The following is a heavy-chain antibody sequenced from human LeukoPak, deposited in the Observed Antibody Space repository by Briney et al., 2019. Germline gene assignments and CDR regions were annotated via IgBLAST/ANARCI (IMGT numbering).Heavy chain of an antibody. CDR1: GGSISSGSYY. V-gene: IGHV4-61*02. J-gene: IGHJ3*02. CDR2: IYTSGST. Sequence: SETLSLTCTVSGGSISSGSYYWSWIRQPAGKGLEGIGRIYTSGSTNYNPSLKSRVTISVDTSKNQFSLKLSSVTAADTAVYYCARVRDGYNDAYDIWGQGTMVTVSS. D-gene: IGHD5-24*01. CDR3: ARVRDGYNDAYDI.